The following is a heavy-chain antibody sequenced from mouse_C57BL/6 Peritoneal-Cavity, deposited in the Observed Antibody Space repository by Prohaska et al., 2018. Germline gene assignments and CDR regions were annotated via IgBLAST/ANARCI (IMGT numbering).Heavy chain of an antibody. CDR1: GYTFTSYW. CDR2: IDPNSGGT. V-gene: IGHV1-72*01. Sequence: QVQLQQPGAELVKPGASVKLSCKASGYTFTSYWMHWVKQRPGRGLEWIGRIDPNSGGTNKKEKLKSKPTLTVNKPSSTAYMQLSSLTSEDSAVYYGERGGNSSYWYFDVWGTGTTVTVSS. J-gene: IGHJ1*03. D-gene: IGHD1-1*01. CDR3: ERGGNSSYWYFDV.